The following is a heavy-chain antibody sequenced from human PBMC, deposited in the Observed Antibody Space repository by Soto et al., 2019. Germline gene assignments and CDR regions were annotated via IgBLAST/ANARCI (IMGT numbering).Heavy chain of an antibody. Sequence: SETLSLTCTVSGGSIGSGDYYWSWIRQPPGKGLEWIGYIYYSGSTYYIPSLKSRVTMSVDTSKNQYSLKLSSVTAADTAVYYCARDKYQLLLDPYYDCGMDVWGQGTTVTAP. CDR3: ARDKYQLLLDPYYDCGMDV. CDR2: IYYSGST. D-gene: IGHD2-2*01. J-gene: IGHJ6*02. V-gene: IGHV4-30-4*01. CDR1: GGSIGSGDYY.